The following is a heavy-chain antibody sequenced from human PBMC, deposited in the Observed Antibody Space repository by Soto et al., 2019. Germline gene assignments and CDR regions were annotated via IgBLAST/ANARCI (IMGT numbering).Heavy chain of an antibody. CDR1: GFTFSRHG. J-gene: IGHJ4*02. CDR3: AKVDVSTAGSFDY. CDR2: INPSGDST. Sequence: GGSLRLSCVASGFTFSRHGLSWVRQAPGKGLEWVSTINPSGDSTFYADSVKGRFTTSRDNSKNTVYLQMNSLSVGDTAVYLCAKVDVSTAGSFDYWGQGAMVTVYS. V-gene: IGHV3-23*01. D-gene: IGHD6-13*01.